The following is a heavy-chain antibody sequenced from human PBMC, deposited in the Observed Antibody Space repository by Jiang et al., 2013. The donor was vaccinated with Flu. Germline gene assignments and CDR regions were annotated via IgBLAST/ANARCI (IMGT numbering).Heavy chain of an antibody. Sequence: LLKPSETLSLTCAVYGGSFSGYYWSWIRQPPGKGLEWIGEINHSGSTNYNPSLKSRVTISVDTSKNQFSLKLSSVTAADTAVYYCASGGLRTFRSDYWGQGTLVTVSS. CDR3: ASGGLRTFRSDY. D-gene: IGHD5-18*01. CDR2: INHSGST. CDR1: GGSFSGYY. V-gene: IGHV4-34*01. J-gene: IGHJ4*02.